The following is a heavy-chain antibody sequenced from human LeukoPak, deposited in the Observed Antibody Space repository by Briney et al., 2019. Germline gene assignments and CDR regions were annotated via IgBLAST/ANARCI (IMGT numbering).Heavy chain of an antibody. Sequence: SETLSLTCTVSGGSISSSNHYWGWIRQPPGKGLEWIGSMSYSGSTFYNPSLKSRVTISVDTSKNQFSLRLSSVTAADTAVYYCARTLRYFDWLPAGETDYWGQGTLVTVSS. CDR3: ARTLRYFDWLPAGETDY. D-gene: IGHD3-9*01. CDR1: GGSISSSNHY. V-gene: IGHV4-39*01. J-gene: IGHJ4*02. CDR2: MSYSGST.